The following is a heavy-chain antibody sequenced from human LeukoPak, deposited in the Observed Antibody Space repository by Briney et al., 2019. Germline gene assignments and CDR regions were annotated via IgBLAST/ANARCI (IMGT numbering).Heavy chain of an antibody. CDR1: GGSISSHY. CDR2: IYYSGST. Sequence: SETLSLTCTVSGGSISSHYWSWVRQPPGKGLEWIGYIYYSGSTKYNPSLKSRVTISVDTSKNQFSLKLSSVTAADTAVYYCARVGGGQQLVASPLYYFDYWGQGTLDTVSS. V-gene: IGHV4-59*11. CDR3: ARVGGGQQLVASPLYYFDY. D-gene: IGHD6-13*01. J-gene: IGHJ4*02.